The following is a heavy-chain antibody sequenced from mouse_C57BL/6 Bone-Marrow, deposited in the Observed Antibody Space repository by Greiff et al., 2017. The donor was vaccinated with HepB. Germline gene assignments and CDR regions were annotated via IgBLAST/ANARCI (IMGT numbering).Heavy chain of an antibody. D-gene: IGHD1-1*01. CDR3: ARYSYYGSSHWYFDV. CDR1: GYTFTSYW. J-gene: IGHJ1*03. Sequence: QVQLQQPGAELVKPGASVKMSCKASGYTFTSYWITWVKQRPGQGLEWIGDIYPGSGSTNYNEKFKSKATLTVDTSSSTAYIQLSSLTSEDSAVYYCARYSYYGSSHWYFDVWGTGTTVTVSS. V-gene: IGHV1-55*01. CDR2: IYPGSGST.